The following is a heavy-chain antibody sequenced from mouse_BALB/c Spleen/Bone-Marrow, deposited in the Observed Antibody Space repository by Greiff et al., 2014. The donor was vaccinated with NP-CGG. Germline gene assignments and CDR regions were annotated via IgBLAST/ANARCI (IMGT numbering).Heavy chain of an antibody. Sequence: EVQLQQSGAELVKPGASVKLSCTASGFNIKDTYMHWVKQRPEQGLEWIGRIDPANGNTKYDPKFQGKATITADTSSNTAYLQLSSLTSEDTAVYYCARGGSSYGWYLDVWGAGTTVTVSS. V-gene: IGHV14-3*02. CDR2: IDPANGNT. J-gene: IGHJ1*01. CDR3: ARGGSSYGWYLDV. D-gene: IGHD1-1*01. CDR1: GFNIKDTY.